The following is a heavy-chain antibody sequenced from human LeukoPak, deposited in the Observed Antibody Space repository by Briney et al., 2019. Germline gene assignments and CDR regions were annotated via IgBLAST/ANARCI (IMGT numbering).Heavy chain of an antibody. J-gene: IGHJ4*02. CDR1: GLTFRSYW. V-gene: IGHV3-7*01. D-gene: IGHD1-1*01. CDR3: ARRLTGTPNFDY. CDR2: IKEDGSEK. Sequence: PGGSLRLSCAASGLTFRSYWMTWVRQAPGKEPEWVANIKEDGSEKYYEDSVRGRFTISRDNAKNTLYLDMNSLRAEDTAVYYCARRLTGTPNFDYWGQGTLVTVSS.